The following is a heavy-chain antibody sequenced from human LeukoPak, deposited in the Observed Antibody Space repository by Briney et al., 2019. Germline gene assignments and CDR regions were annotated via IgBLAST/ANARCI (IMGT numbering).Heavy chain of an antibody. CDR1: GGSISGHY. V-gene: IGHV4-59*08. CDR2: IYYRGTT. CDR3: ARQLTGASFDI. J-gene: IGHJ3*02. Sequence: SSETLSLTCTVYGGSISGHYWSWIRQPPGRGLEWIGYIYYRGTTNFNPSLKSRVTMSVDTSKNQFSLNLSSVTAADTAVYYCARQLTGASFDIWGQETMVTVSS. D-gene: IGHD7-27*01.